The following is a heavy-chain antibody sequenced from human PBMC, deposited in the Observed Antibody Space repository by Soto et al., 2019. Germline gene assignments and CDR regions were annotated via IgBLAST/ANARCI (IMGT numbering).Heavy chain of an antibody. Sequence: GASVKVSCDASGYTFTSYALHWVRQAPGQRLEWMGWINAGNGNTKYSQKFQGRVTITRDTSASTAYMELSSLRSEDTAVYYCARYSSGWTGPLDYWVQVTLVTVSS. D-gene: IGHD6-19*01. CDR3: ARYSSGWTGPLDY. V-gene: IGHV1-3*01. CDR2: INAGNGNT. CDR1: GYTFTSYA. J-gene: IGHJ4*02.